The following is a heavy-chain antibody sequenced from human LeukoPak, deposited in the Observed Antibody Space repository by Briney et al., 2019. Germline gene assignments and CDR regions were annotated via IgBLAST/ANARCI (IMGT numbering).Heavy chain of an antibody. Sequence: PGGSPRLSCAASGFTVSSNYMSWVRQAPGKGLKWVSVIYSGGSTYYADSVKGRFTISRDNSKNTLYLQMNSLRAEDTAVYYCAKGPGTTFGGYADAFDIWGQGTMVTVSS. CDR2: IYSGGST. V-gene: IGHV3-53*01. CDR1: GFTVSSNY. D-gene: IGHD1-1*01. CDR3: AKGPGTTFGGYADAFDI. J-gene: IGHJ3*02.